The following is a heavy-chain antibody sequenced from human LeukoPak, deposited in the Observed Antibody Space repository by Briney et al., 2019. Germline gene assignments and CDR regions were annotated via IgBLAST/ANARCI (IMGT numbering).Heavy chain of an antibody. CDR3: STETAGNY. CDR1: GHTLKDLS. Sequence: ASVKVSCKAFGHTLKDLSIHWVRQAPGKGLEWLGGFDPEDDERMYAPKFQGRVTVTEDNSIVTAYMELTSLSSDDTGVYYCSTETAGNYWGQGTLVTVSS. J-gene: IGHJ4*02. CDR2: FDPEDDER. V-gene: IGHV1-24*01.